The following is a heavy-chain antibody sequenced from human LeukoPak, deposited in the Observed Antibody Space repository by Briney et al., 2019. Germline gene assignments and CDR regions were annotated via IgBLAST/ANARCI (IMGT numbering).Heavy chain of an antibody. D-gene: IGHD2-2*02. CDR3: ARGEGYCSSTSCYTWGPYYFDY. V-gene: IGHV4-34*01. Sequence: PSETLSLTCAVYGGSFSGYYWSWIRQPPGKGLEWIGEINHSGSTSYNPSLKSRVIISVDTSKNQFSLKLSSVTAADTAVYYCARGEGYCSSTSCYTWGPYYFDYWGQGALVTVSS. CDR1: GGSFSGYY. J-gene: IGHJ4*02. CDR2: INHSGST.